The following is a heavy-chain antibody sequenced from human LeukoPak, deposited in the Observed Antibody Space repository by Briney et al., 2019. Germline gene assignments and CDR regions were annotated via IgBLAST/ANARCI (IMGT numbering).Heavy chain of an antibody. D-gene: IGHD4-23*01. Sequence: SETLSLTCTVSGGSVSSGSYYWSWIRQPPGKGLEWIVYIYYSGSTNYNPSLKSRVTLSVDTSKNQFSLKLSSVTAADTAVYYCARDYGGGGHYYYYYYMDVWGKGTTVTVSS. CDR2: IYYSGST. CDR1: GGSVSSGSYY. CDR3: ARDYGGGGHYYYYYYMDV. J-gene: IGHJ6*03. V-gene: IGHV4-61*01.